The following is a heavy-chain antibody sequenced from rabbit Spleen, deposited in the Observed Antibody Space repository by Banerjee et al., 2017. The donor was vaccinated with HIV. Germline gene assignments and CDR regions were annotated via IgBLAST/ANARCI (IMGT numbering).Heavy chain of an antibody. Sequence: QSLEESGGDLVKPEGSLTLTCTASGFTLSSYWMSWVRQAPGKGLEWIGCIDASSGSAYYASWATGRFTCSKTSSTTVTLQMTSLTVADTATYFCARDAGTSFSPYGMDLWGPGTLVTVS. J-gene: IGHJ6*01. CDR2: IDASSGSA. V-gene: IGHV1S40*01. CDR1: GFTLSSYW. D-gene: IGHD8-1*01. CDR3: ARDAGTSFSPYGMDL.